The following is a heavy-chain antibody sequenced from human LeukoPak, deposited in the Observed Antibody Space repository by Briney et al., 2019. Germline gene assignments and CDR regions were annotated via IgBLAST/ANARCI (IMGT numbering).Heavy chain of an antibody. V-gene: IGHV1-18*01. CDR2: ISAYNGNT. Sequence: ASVKVSCKASGYTFTSYSINWVRQAPGQGLEWMGWISAYNGNTKYAQKLQGRVTMTTDTSTSTAYMELRSLRSDDTAVYYCARGLVGSGSYFLTFDYRGQGTLVTVSS. J-gene: IGHJ4*02. CDR3: ARGLVGSGSYFLTFDY. D-gene: IGHD1-26*01. CDR1: GYTFTSYS.